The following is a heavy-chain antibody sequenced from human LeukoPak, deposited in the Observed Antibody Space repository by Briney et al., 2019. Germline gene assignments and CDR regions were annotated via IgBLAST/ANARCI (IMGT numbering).Heavy chain of an antibody. Sequence: GRSLRLSCAASGFTFSSYGMHWVRQAPGKGLEWVAVIWYDGSNKYYADSVKGRFTISRDNSKNTLYLQMNSLRAEDTAVYYCAKEPYSSGCFDPWGQGTLVTVSS. CDR2: IWYDGSNK. V-gene: IGHV3-33*06. J-gene: IGHJ5*02. CDR1: GFTFSSYG. D-gene: IGHD6-19*01. CDR3: AKEPYSSGCFDP.